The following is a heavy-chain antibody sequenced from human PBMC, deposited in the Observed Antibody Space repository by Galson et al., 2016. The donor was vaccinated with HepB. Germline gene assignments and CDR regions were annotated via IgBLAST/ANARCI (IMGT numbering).Heavy chain of an antibody. D-gene: IGHD3-9*01. Sequence: SETLSLTCAVYGGSFSGYYWNWIRQPPGRGLEWIGEINYSGSTNYNPSLKSRVTVSIDTSKSQFSLKLTSVTAADTAVYYCARGRVYYDILTGKLYYLDYWGQGTLVTVSS. CDR1: GGSFSGYY. J-gene: IGHJ4*02. CDR3: ARGRVYYDILTGKLYYLDY. V-gene: IGHV4-34*01. CDR2: INYSGST.